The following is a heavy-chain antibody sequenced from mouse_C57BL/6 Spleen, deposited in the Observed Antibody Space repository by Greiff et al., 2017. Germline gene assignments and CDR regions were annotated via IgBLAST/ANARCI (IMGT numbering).Heavy chain of an antibody. J-gene: IGHJ2*01. CDR1: GFTFSSYA. CDR2: ISSGGDYI. D-gene: IGHD1-1*01. CDR3: TRDRGYYGSRDFDY. Sequence: EVQGVESGEGLVKPGGSLKLSCAASGFTFSSYAMSWVRQTPEKRLEWVAYISSGGDYIYYADTVKGRFTISRDNARNTLYLQMSSLKSEDTAMYYCTRDRGYYGSRDFDYWGQGTTRTVSS. V-gene: IGHV5-9-1*02.